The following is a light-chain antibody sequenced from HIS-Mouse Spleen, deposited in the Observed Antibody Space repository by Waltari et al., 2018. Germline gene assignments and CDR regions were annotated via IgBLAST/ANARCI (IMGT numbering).Light chain of an antibody. CDR2: GKN. J-gene: IGLJ3*02. Sequence: SSELTQDPAVSVALGQPVRITCQGHSLRSYYASWYQQKPGQAPVLVIYGKNNRPSGIPDRFSGSSSGNTASLTITGAQAEDEADYYCNSRDSSGNHWVFGGGTKLTVL. CDR1: SLRSYY. CDR3: NSRDSSGNHWV. V-gene: IGLV3-19*01.